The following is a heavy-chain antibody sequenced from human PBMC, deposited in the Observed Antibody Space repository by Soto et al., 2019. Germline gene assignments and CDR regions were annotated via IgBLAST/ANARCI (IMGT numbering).Heavy chain of an antibody. CDR3: ARAQYTGSYFDACDV. Sequence: GGSLRLSCAASGFSFSSYGMHWVRQAPGKGLDWVAVIWYDGSNRYYAESVKGRFTISRDNSKNTLYVQMNSLTVEDTAVYYCARAQYTGSYFDACDVWGQGTMVTVSS. CDR2: IWYDGSNR. V-gene: IGHV3-33*03. CDR1: GFSFSSYG. D-gene: IGHD1-26*01. J-gene: IGHJ3*01.